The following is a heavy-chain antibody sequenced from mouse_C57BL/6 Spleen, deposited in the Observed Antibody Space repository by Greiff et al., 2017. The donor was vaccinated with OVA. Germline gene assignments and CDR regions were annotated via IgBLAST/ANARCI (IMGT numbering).Heavy chain of an antibody. CDR3: TNGYWNFDY. V-gene: IGHV1-15*01. D-gene: IGHD2-3*01. CDR1: GYTFTDYE. Sequence: QVQLQQSGAELVRPGASVTLSCKASGYTFTDYEMHWVKQTPVHGLEWIGAIDPETGGTAYNQKFKGKAILTADKSSSTAYMELRSLTSEDSAVYYCTNGYWNFDYWGQGTTLTVSS. CDR2: IDPETGGT. J-gene: IGHJ2*01.